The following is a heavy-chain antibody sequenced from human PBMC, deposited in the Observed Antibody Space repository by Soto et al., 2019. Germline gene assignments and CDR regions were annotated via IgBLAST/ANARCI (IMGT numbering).Heavy chain of an antibody. CDR1: GDSVTSGSYY. D-gene: IGHD7-27*01. J-gene: IGHJ6*02. CDR3: AREWGLLPYYVMNV. CDR2: ISYTGRT. V-gene: IGHV4-61*03. Sequence: ASETLSLTCIVSGDSVTSGSYYWTWLRQPPGKGLEWIGYISYTGRTKYNPSLQSRVTISVDTSKNDFSLNLSSVTAADTAVYFCAREWGLLPYYVMNVWGHGTAVTVSS.